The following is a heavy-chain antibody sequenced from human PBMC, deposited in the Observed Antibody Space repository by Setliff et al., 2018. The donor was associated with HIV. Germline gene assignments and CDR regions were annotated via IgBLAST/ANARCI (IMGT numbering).Heavy chain of an antibody. J-gene: IGHJ4*02. CDR2: TTYVGIT. CDR1: GSSVTSSSFY. V-gene: IGHV4-39*01. Sequence: SETLSLTCNVSGSSVTSSSFYWGWIRQPPGKGLEWIGSTTYVGITSFSPSLKSRVTISIDSSANQFSLNLNSVTAADTAMYYCARRMAAGTFDYWGQGTLVTVSS. D-gene: IGHD6-13*01. CDR3: ARRMAAGTFDY.